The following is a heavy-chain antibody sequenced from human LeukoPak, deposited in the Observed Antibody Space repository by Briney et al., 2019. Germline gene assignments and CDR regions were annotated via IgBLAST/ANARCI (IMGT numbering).Heavy chain of an antibody. Sequence: VASVKVSCKASGYTFTGYYMHWVRQAPGQGLEWMGWINPNSGGTNYAQKFQGRVTMTRDTSISTDYMELSSLRSEDTAVYYCAKGKRGSSWYGIRPYYYYYYMDVWGKGTTVTISS. J-gene: IGHJ6*03. CDR3: AKGKRGSSWYGIRPYYYYYYMDV. CDR1: GYTFTGYY. D-gene: IGHD6-13*01. V-gene: IGHV1-2*02. CDR2: INPNSGGT.